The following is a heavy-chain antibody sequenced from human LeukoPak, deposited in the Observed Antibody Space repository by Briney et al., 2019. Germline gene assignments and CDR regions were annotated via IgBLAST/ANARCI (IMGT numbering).Heavy chain of an antibody. V-gene: IGHV1-58*01. CDR3: AADVYQYYFDY. CDR2: IVVGSGNT. J-gene: IGHJ4*02. D-gene: IGHD6-19*01. CDR1: GFTFTSCA. Sequence: SVKVSCKASGFTFTSCAVQWVRQARGQRLEWIGWIVVGSGNTNYAQKFQERVTITRDMSTSTAYMELSSLRSEDTAVYYCAADVYQYYFDYWGQGTLVTVSS.